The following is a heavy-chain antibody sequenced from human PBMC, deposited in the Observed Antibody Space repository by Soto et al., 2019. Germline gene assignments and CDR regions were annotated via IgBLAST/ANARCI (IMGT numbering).Heavy chain of an antibody. D-gene: IGHD3-9*01. CDR3: ARVFIFIPVLRYFDWYLDY. V-gene: IGHV4-31*03. Sequence: SETLSLTCTVSGGSISSGGYYWSWIRQHPGKGLEWIGYIYYSGSTYYNPSLKSRVTISVDTSKNQFSLKLSSVTAADTAVYYCARVFIFIPVLRYFDWYLDYWGQGTLVPVSS. J-gene: IGHJ4*02. CDR1: GGSISSGGYY. CDR2: IYYSGST.